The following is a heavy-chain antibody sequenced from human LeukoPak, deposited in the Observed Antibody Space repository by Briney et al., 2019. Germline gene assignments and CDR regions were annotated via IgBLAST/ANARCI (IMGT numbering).Heavy chain of an antibody. D-gene: IGHD3-22*01. V-gene: IGHV1-69*04. Sequence: AASVKVSCKASGDTFSSYAISWVRQAPGQGLEWMGRIIPILGVAKYAQKFQGRVTITADKSTSTAYMVLSSLISDDAAVYYCAGDYYDSSGYDFWGQGTLVTVSS. J-gene: IGHJ4*02. CDR2: IIPILGVA. CDR3: AGDYYDSSGYDF. CDR1: GDTFSSYA.